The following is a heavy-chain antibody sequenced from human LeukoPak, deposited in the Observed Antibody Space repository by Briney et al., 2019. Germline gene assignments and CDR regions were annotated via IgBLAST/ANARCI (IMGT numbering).Heavy chain of an antibody. D-gene: IGHD1-26*01. CDR1: GFTFTSYS. V-gene: IGHV3-23*01. CDR2: LRNSGSTP. CDR3: AKTGGATNFGPLDP. J-gene: IGHJ5*02. Sequence: PGGSLRLSCAASGFTFTSYSMSWVRQAPGKGLEWVSGLRNSGSTPYYADSVKGRFTISRDNSQNTLYPQMNNPRAEDTAVYYCAKTGGATNFGPLDPWGQGTLVHVSS.